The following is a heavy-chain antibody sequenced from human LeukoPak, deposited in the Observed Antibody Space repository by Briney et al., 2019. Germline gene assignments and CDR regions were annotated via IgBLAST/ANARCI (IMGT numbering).Heavy chain of an antibody. D-gene: IGHD6-6*01. CDR3: AKGTRSSSSGYFDY. J-gene: IGHJ4*02. V-gene: IGHV3-43D*03. CDR2: FSWDGGST. CDR1: GITLDDLS. Sequence: GSLKPSRSAPGITLDDLSNPWGRQTSGEGLEGVSPFSWDGGSTYYADSVKGRFTISRDNSKNSLYLQMNSLRAEDTALYYCAKGTRSSSSGYFDYWGQGTLVTVSS.